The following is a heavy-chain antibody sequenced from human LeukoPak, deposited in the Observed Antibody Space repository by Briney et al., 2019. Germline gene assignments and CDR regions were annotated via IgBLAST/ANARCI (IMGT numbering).Heavy chain of an antibody. D-gene: IGHD5-18*01. J-gene: IGHJ4*02. Sequence: GSLEPSCAASGFSFSTYAMHRGRPAPGKGPEWVAVVPHDGSTKYYTDSVRGRFTISRDNSKNTFFLQLNGLRTGDTAVYYCARAIMGTENLDYWGQGTLVTVSS. V-gene: IGHV3-30*10. CDR3: ARAIMGTENLDY. CDR2: VPHDGSTK. CDR1: GFSFSTYA.